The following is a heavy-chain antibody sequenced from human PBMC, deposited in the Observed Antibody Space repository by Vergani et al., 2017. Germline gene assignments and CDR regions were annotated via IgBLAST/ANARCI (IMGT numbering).Heavy chain of an antibody. CDR3: ARERYYYDSSGDSVAFDI. J-gene: IGHJ3*02. V-gene: IGHV3-11*06. CDR2: ISSSSSYT. CDR1: GFTFSDYS. Sequence: QVQLVESGGGLVKPGGSLRLSCAASGFTFSDYSMRWIRHAPRKGLEWVSYISSSSSYTNYADSVKGRFTISRDNAKNSLYLQMNSLRAEDTAVYYCARERYYYDSSGDSVAFDIWGQGTMVTVSS. D-gene: IGHD3-22*01.